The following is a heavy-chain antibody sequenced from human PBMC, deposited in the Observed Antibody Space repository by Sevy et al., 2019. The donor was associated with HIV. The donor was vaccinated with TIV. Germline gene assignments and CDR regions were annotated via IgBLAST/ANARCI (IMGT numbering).Heavy chain of an antibody. CDR1: GGSISSSNW. J-gene: IGHJ5*02. V-gene: IGHV4-4*02. Sequence: SETLSLTCAVSGGSISSSNWWSWVRQPPGKGLEWIGEIYHSGSTNYNPSLKSRVTISVDKSKNQLSLKLSSVTAADTAVYYCARRITIFGVVSVGWFDPWGQGTLVTVSS. CDR2: IYHSGST. D-gene: IGHD3-3*01. CDR3: ARRITIFGVVSVGWFDP.